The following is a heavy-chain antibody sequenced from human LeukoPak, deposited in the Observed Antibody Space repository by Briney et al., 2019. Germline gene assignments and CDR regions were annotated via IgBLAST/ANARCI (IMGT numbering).Heavy chain of an antibody. V-gene: IGHV4-30-2*01. CDR3: ASLDHRTAGKFDY. J-gene: IGHJ4*02. CDR2: IYHSGST. CDR1: GGSISSGGYS. D-gene: IGHD1-14*01. Sequence: PSETLSLTCAVSGGSISSGGYSWSWIRQPPGKGLEWIGYIYHSGSTYYNPSLKSRVTISVDRSKNQFSLKLSSVTAADTAVYYCASLDHRTAGKFDYWGQGTLVTVSS.